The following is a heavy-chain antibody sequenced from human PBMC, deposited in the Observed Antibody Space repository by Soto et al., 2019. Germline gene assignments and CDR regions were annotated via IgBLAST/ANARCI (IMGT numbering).Heavy chain of an antibody. CDR2: ISGSGDFT. CDR1: GFTLSSYA. CDR3: ARGPTIFGVGVDAFDI. J-gene: IGHJ3*02. D-gene: IGHD3-3*01. Sequence: EVQMLESGGGLVQPGGSLRLSCAASGFTLSSYALSWVRQAPGKGLEWVSGISGSGDFTFDADSVRGRFTISRDNSMTTLQRQMNSLRVEDTAVYYCARGPTIFGVGVDAFDIWGQGTMATVSS. V-gene: IGHV3-23*01.